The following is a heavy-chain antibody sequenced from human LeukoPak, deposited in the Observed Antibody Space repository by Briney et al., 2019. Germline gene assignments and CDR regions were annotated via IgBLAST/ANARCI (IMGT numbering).Heavy chain of an antibody. CDR3: ARDYYDSSGYNGPPDAFDI. Sequence: SETLSLTCTVSGGSISSYYWSWIRQPPGKGLEWIGYIYYSGSTNYNPSLKSRDTISVDTSKNQFSLKLSSVTAADTAVYYCARDYYDSSGYNGPPDAFDIWGQGTMVTVSS. J-gene: IGHJ3*02. D-gene: IGHD3-22*01. V-gene: IGHV4-59*01. CDR2: IYYSGST. CDR1: GGSISSYY.